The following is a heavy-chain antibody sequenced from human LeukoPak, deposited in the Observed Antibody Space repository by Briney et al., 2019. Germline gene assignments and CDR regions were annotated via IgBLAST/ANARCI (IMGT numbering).Heavy chain of an antibody. J-gene: IGHJ4*02. CDR3: ARSATLAAPIDY. V-gene: IGHV1-2*02. D-gene: IGHD6-6*01. CDR2: INPNSGGT. CDR1: GYTFTGYY. Sequence: ASVKVSCKASGYTFTGYYMHWVRRAPGQGLEWMGWINPNSGGTNYAQKFQGRVTMTRDTSISTAYMELSRLRSDDTAVYYCARSATLAAPIDYWGQGTLVTVSS.